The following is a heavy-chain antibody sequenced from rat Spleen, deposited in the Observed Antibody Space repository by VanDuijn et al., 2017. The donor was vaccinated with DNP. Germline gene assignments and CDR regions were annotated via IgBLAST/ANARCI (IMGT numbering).Heavy chain of an antibody. V-gene: IGHV5-20*01. CDR1: GFTFSDYY. CDR3: AKAGGYSPWYFDY. J-gene: IGHJ2*01. D-gene: IGHD1-11*01. Sequence: EVQLVESGGGLVQPGRSLKLSCAASGFTFSDYYMAWVRQAPTKGLEWVAYISYDGGSTNYGDSVKGRFTISRDNAKSTLYLQMDSLSSEETATYYCAKAGGYSPWYFDYWGQGVMVTVSS. CDR2: ISYDGGST.